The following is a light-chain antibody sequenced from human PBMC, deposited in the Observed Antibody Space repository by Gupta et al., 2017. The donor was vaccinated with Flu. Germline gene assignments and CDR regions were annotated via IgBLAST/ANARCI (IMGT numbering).Light chain of an antibody. Sequence: SVGDRVTITCRASQSVSDWLAWYQQKPGKAPKLLIYEASRLEGGVPSRFSGSGSGTEFTLSISSLQPDDFATYYCQHYSGYSSFGPGTRIDIK. J-gene: IGKJ3*01. CDR3: QHYSGYSS. CDR2: EAS. V-gene: IGKV1-5*03. CDR1: QSVSDW.